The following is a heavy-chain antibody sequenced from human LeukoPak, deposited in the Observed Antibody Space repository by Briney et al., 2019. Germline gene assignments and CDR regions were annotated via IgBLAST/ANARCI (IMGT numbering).Heavy chain of an antibody. Sequence: GRSLRLSCAASGFTFSSYGMHWVRQAPGKGLEWVAVISYDGSNKYYADSVKGRFTISRDNSKNTLYLQMNSLRAEDTAVYYCAKDGGDIVVVPAAIPTYGMDVWGQGTTVTVSS. CDR2: ISYDGSNK. V-gene: IGHV3-30*18. CDR3: AKDGGDIVVVPAAIPTYGMDV. J-gene: IGHJ6*02. CDR1: GFTFSSYG. D-gene: IGHD2-2*02.